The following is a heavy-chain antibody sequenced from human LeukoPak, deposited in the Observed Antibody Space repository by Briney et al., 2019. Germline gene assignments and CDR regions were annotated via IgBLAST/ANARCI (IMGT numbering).Heavy chain of an antibody. J-gene: IGHJ4*01. CDR1: GFTFSDYY. CDR3: ANYPEVGYSSSFP. Sequence: GGSLRLSCAASGFTFSDYYMSWIRQAPGKGLEWVSYISSSSSTIYYADSVKGRFTISRDNAKNSLYLQMNSLRAEDTAVYYCANYPEVGYSSSFPWGQGTLVTVSS. D-gene: IGHD6-13*01. V-gene: IGHV3-11*01. CDR2: ISSSSSTI.